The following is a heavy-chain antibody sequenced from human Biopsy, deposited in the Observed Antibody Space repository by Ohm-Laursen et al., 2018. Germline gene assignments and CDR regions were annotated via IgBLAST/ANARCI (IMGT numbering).Heavy chain of an antibody. V-gene: IGHV1-8*01. Sequence: GSSVKVSCKASGYTFTSHDINWVRQATGQGLEWMGWMSPNTGNTVYAQRFQDRVTMTSDTSTGTAYMELTSLTSDDTAVYFCARWETTLGRSLDSWGQGTLAAVSS. CDR3: ARWETTLGRSLDS. CDR1: GYTFTSHD. CDR2: MSPNTGNT. J-gene: IGHJ4*02. D-gene: IGHD1-26*01.